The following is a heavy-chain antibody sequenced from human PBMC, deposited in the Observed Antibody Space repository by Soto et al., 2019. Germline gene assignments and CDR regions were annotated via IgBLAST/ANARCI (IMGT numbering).Heavy chain of an antibody. V-gene: IGHV3-74*01. J-gene: IGHJ4*02. CDR2: VSPDGRST. CDR1: GFTFSNYW. D-gene: IGHD1-26*01. CDR3: TRVISGSYGQKDY. Sequence: GESLRLSYAASGFTFSNYWMHWVRQAPGKGLVWVSRVSPDGRSTTYAASVKGRFTISRDNAKNTLDLQMNSLGVEDTAVYYCTRVISGSYGQKDYWGQGDLVTVYS.